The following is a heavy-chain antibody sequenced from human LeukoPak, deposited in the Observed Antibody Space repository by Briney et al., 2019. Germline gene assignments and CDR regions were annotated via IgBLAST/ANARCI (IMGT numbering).Heavy chain of an antibody. J-gene: IGHJ4*02. V-gene: IGHV3-48*02. CDR2: ISSSSSTI. CDR1: GFTFSSYS. D-gene: IGHD4-17*01. CDR3: ARGLYGDYVFYVY. Sequence: PGGSLRLSCAASGFTFSSYSMNWVRQAPGKGVEGVSYISSSSSTIYYAYSVKGRFTISRDNAKNSLYLQMNSLRDEDTAVYYCARGLYGDYVFYVYWGQGTLVTVSS.